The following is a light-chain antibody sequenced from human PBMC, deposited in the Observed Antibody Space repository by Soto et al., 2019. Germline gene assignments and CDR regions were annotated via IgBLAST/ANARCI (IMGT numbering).Light chain of an antibody. CDR2: DVS. CDR3: FSFTTDWTHV. J-gene: IGLJ1*01. CDR1: SNDVGAYNY. Sequence: QSALTQPRSVSGSPGQSVIISCTGTSNDVGAYNYVSWYQQHPGKAPRLVIYDVSKRPSGVPARFSGSKSGNTASLTIPGLQTEDEADYFCFSFTTDWTHVFGTGTKVTVL. V-gene: IGLV2-11*01.